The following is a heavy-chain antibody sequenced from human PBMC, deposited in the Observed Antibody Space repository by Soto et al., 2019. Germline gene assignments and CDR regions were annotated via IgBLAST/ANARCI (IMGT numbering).Heavy chain of an antibody. V-gene: IGHV4-39*02. CDR3: ARRAAVAGTLDY. CDR1: GGSISSSTYH. CDR2: IYYTGTT. J-gene: IGHJ4*02. D-gene: IGHD6-19*01. Sequence: PSETLSLTCTVSGGSISSSTYHWAWIRQPPGKGLEWIASIYYTGTTYYSPSLKSRVTISVDTSKNHFSLKLSSVTAADTAVYYCARRAAVAGTLDYWGQGTLVTVSS.